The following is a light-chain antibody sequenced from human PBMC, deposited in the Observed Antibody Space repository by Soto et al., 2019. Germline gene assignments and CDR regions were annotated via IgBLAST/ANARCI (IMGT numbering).Light chain of an antibody. CDR3: TSYTTSSTLV. CDR2: DVS. J-gene: IGLJ1*01. V-gene: IGLV2-14*01. CDR1: SSDVGGYNY. Sequence: QSALTQPASVSGSPGQSITISCTGTSSDVGGYNYVSWYQQYPGTAPKLMIYDVSNRPSGVSNRFSGSKSGNTASLTISGLQAEDEADYYCTSYTTSSTLVFGTGTKLTVL.